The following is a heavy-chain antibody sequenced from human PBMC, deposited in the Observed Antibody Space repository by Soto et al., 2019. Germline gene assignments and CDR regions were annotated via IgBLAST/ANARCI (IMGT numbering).Heavy chain of an antibody. D-gene: IGHD2-2*01. CDR1: GGSISSGGYS. CDR3: ARVFRRAMHAFDI. CDR2: IYHSGST. Sequence: SVTLSVTCAVAGGSISSGGYSWSWIQQPPGKGLEWIGYIYHSGSTYYNPSLKSRVTISVDRSKNQFSLKLSSVTAADTAVYYCARVFRRAMHAFDIWGQGTTVTVSS. J-gene: IGHJ3*02. V-gene: IGHV4-30-2*01.